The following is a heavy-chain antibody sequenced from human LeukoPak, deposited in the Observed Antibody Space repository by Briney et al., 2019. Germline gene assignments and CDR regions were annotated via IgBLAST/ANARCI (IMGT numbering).Heavy chain of an antibody. CDR2: ISGSGGST. J-gene: IGHJ3*02. CDR1: GFTFSSYA. CDR3: ARGGLIQRHAFDI. D-gene: IGHD1-1*01. Sequence: QTGGSLRLSCAASGFTFSSYAVSWVRQAPGKGLEWVSAISGSGGSTYYADSVKRRFTISRDNSKNTLYLQMNSLRGEDTALYYCARGGLIQRHAFDIWGQGTMVTVSS. V-gene: IGHV3-23*01.